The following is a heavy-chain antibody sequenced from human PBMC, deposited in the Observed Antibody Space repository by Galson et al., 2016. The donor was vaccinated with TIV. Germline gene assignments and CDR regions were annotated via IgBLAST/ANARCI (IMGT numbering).Heavy chain of an antibody. CDR1: GYSFSTYD. CDR2: MNPNSGNT. D-gene: IGHD4-17*01. Sequence: SVKVSCKASGYSFSTYDINWMRQAPGQGLEWMGWMNPNSGNTGYSQKFRGRVTMTRNTSERTAYMELSSLTSEDTAVYYCARSGDYGDYWGQGTLVTVSS. CDR3: ARSGDYGDY. V-gene: IGHV1-8*01. J-gene: IGHJ4*02.